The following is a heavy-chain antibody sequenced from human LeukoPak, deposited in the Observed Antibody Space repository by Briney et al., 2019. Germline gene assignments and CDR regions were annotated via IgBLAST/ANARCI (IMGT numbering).Heavy chain of an antibody. CDR2: ISNSSTTI. CDR3: TTLWDSSSWYRTDV. D-gene: IGHD6-13*01. J-gene: IGHJ6*02. CDR1: GLSITSYS. Sequence: PGGSLRLSCAASGLSITSYSMNWVRQAPGKGLEWVSHISNSSTTIDYADSVKGRFTISRDNAKNSLYLQMNSLRDEDTAVYYCTTLWDSSSWYRTDVWGQGTTVTVSS. V-gene: IGHV3-48*02.